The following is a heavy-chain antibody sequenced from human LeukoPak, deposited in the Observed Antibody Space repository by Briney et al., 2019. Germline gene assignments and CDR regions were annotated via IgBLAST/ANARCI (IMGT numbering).Heavy chain of an antibody. CDR1: GGSFSGYY. D-gene: IGHD3-3*01. V-gene: IGHV4-34*01. J-gene: IGHJ4*02. CDR2: INHSGST. CDR3: ASAYYDFWSGYHGFDY. Sequence: SETLSLTCAVYGGSFSGYYWSWIRQPPGKGLEWIGEINHSGSTNYNPSLKNRVTISVDTSKNQFSLKLSSVTAADTAVYYCASAYYDFWSGYHGFDYWGQGTLVTVSS.